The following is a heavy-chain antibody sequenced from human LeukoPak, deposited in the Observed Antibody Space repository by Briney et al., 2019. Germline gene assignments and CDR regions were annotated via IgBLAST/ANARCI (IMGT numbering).Heavy chain of an antibody. V-gene: IGHV1-46*01. CDR1: GYTFTSYY. J-gene: IGHJ6*03. Sequence: ASVTVSCKASGYTFTSYYMHWVRQAPGQGLEWMGIINPSGGSTSYAQKFQGRVTMTRDTSTSTVFMELSRLRSDDTAVYYCARDDLRLKDYYYYMDVWGKGTTVTVSS. D-gene: IGHD3/OR15-3a*01. CDR3: ARDDLRLKDYYYYMDV. CDR2: INPSGGST.